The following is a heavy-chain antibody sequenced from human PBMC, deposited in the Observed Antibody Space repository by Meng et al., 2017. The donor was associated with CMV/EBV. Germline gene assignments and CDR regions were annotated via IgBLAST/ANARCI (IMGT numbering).Heavy chain of an antibody. V-gene: IGHV3-23*03. J-gene: IGHJ4*02. CDR1: GFTFSSYA. D-gene: IGHD2-2*01. CDR2: IYSGGSST. Sequence: GESLKISCAASGFTFSSYAMSWVRQAPGKGLEWVSVIYSGGSSTYYADSVKGRFTISRDNSKNTLYLQMNSLRAEDTAVYYCSRGTSFDYWGQGTLVTVSS. CDR3: SRGTSFDY.